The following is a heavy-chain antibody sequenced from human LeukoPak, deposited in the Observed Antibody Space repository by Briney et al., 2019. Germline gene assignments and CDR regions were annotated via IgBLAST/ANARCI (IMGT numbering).Heavy chain of an antibody. Sequence: SVKVSCKASGGTFSSYAISWVRQAPGQGLEWMGGIIPIFGTANYAQKFQGRVTITTDESTSTAYMELSSLRSEDTAVYYRARGGCSSTSCYVFWFDPWGQGTLVTVSS. CDR3: ARGGCSSTSCYVFWFDP. J-gene: IGHJ5*02. CDR2: IIPIFGTA. V-gene: IGHV1-69*05. D-gene: IGHD2-2*01. CDR1: GGTFSSYA.